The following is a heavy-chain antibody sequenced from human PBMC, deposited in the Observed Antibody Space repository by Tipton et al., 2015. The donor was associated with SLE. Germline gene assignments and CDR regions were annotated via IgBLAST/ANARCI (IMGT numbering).Heavy chain of an antibody. Sequence: SLRLSCAASGFTFSSYSMNWVRQAPGKGLEWVGFIRSKAYGGTTEYAASVKGRFTISRDDSKSIAYLQMNSLKTEDTAVYYCTTGSSDYWGQGTLVTVSS. CDR2: IRSKAYGGTT. V-gene: IGHV3-49*04. J-gene: IGHJ4*02. D-gene: IGHD6-6*01. CDR1: GFTFSSYS. CDR3: TTGSSDY.